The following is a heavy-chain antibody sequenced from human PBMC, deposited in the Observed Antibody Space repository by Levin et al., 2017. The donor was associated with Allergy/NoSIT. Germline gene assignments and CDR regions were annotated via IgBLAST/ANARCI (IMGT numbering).Heavy chain of an antibody. CDR1: GFTFSSYA. D-gene: IGHD6-19*01. J-gene: IGHJ4*02. CDR2: ISSSGVGT. Sequence: GESLKISCAASGFTFSSYAMSWVRQAPGKGLEWVSGISSSGVGTYYADSVKGRFTISRDNSKNTLYLQMNSLRAEDTAVYYCAKFGSGWYNNYFDYWGQGTQVTGSS. CDR3: AKFGSGWYNNYFDY. V-gene: IGHV3-23*01.